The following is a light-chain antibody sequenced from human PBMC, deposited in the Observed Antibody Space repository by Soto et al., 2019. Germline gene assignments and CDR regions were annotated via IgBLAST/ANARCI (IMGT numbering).Light chain of an antibody. Sequence: DIQMTQSPSSLSASVGDRVTITCRASQNIRSFLNWYQQKPGKAPQLLIYGASILHNGVPSRFSGSGSGTDFTLTISCLQSEDFATYYCQQYYSYPWTFGQGTKVDIK. CDR1: QNIRSF. CDR3: QQYYSYPWT. J-gene: IGKJ1*01. CDR2: GAS. V-gene: IGKV1-39*01.